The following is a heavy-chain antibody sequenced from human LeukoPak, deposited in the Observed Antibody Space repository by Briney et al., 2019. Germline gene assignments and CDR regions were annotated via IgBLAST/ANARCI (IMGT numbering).Heavy chain of an antibody. D-gene: IGHD3-10*01. J-gene: IGHJ3*02. CDR3: ARDRGVSASHGFDAFDI. V-gene: IGHV3-7*01. Sequence: PGGSLRLSCAASGFTFSNYWMNWVRQAPGKGLEWVANIKQDGGEKSYVDSVKGRFTISRDNAKNSLHLQMNSLRAEDTAVYYCARDRGVSASHGFDAFDIWGQGTMVTVSS. CDR1: GFTFSNYW. CDR2: IKQDGGEK.